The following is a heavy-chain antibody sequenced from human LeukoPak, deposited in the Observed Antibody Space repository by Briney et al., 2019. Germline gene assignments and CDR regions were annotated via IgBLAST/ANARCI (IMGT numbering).Heavy chain of an antibody. CDR2: IYPGDSDT. CDR1: GYSFTNYW. V-gene: IGHV5-51*01. J-gene: IGHJ4*02. D-gene: IGHD3-10*01. Sequence: GESLKISCQGSGYSFTNYWIGWVRQMPGKGLEWMGIIYPGDSDTKYSPSFQGQVTISADTSITTAYLQWSSLKASDTAIYYRARLLRTSEYFDHWGQGTLVTVSS. CDR3: ARLLRTSEYFDH.